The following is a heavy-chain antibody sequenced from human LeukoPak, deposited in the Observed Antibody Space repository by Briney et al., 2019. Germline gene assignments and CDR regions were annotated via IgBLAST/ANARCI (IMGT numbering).Heavy chain of an antibody. CDR3: ARTGYHYGSGSHYAFDI. CDR1: GYTFSNQW. V-gene: IGHV5-51*01. CDR2: IYPGDSDT. D-gene: IGHD3-10*01. J-gene: IGHJ3*02. Sequence: GESLEISCHASGYTFSNQWIGWVRQMPGKGLEWMGIIYPGDSDTRYSPSFQGQVTISVDKSITTAYLERSSLKASDTAMYYCARTGYHYGSGSHYAFDIWGQGTMVTVSS.